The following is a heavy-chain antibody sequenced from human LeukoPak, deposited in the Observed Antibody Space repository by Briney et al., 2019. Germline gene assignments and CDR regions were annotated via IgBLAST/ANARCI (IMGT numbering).Heavy chain of an antibody. CDR1: GYTFSDFR. Sequence: GGSLRLSCAASGYTFSDFRVNWVRQAPGKGLEGVSSISFRSNYRYYADSVRGRFTISRDDARDSLFLQMNSLRAEDTAVYFCVRLRRNNDRSGYYYYYDYWGQGTLVTVSS. V-gene: IGHV3-21*01. J-gene: IGHJ4*02. CDR3: VRLRRNNDRSGYYYYYDY. CDR2: ISFRSNYR. D-gene: IGHD3-22*01.